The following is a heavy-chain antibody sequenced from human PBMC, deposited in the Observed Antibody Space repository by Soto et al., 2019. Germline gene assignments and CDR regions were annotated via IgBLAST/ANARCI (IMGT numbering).Heavy chain of an antibody. J-gene: IGHJ5*01. Sequence: HLLESGGGLVQPGGSLRLSCTASGFTFSSYAMTWVRQAPGRGLEGVSGITGSGGRTYYADSVKGRFTISRDNSKSTLYLHMNSLRAEDTAVYYCAKDTRYGDYVRWFDSWGQGTLVTVSS. V-gene: IGHV3-23*01. CDR3: AKDTRYGDYVRWFDS. CDR2: ITGSGGRT. D-gene: IGHD4-17*01. CDR1: GFTFSSYA.